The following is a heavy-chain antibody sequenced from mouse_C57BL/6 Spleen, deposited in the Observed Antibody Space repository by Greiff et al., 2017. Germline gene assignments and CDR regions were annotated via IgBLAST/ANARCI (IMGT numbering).Heavy chain of an antibody. CDR3: ARSDESYWYFDV. CDR1: GYSITSGYY. CDR2: ISYDGSN. Sequence: VQLKQSGPGLVKPSQSLSLTCSVTGYSITSGYYWNWIRQFPGNKLEWMGYISYDGSNNYNPSLKNRISITRDTSKNQFFLKLNSVTTEDTATYYCARSDESYWYFDVWGTGTTVTVSS. D-gene: IGHD2-3*01. J-gene: IGHJ1*03. V-gene: IGHV3-6*01.